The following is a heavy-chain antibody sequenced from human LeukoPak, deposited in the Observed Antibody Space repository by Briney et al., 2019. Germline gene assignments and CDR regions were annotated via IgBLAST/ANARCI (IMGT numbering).Heavy chain of an antibody. CDR3: AREQQQLNPYYYYGMDV. V-gene: IGHV3-74*01. Sequence: GGSLRLSCAASGFTFSSYWMHWVRQAPGKGLVWVSRINSDGSSTSYADSVKGRFTISRDNAKNTLCLQMNSLRAEDTAVYYCAREQQQLNPYYYYGMDVWGQGTTVTVSS. CDR1: GFTFSSYW. D-gene: IGHD6-13*01. J-gene: IGHJ6*02. CDR2: INSDGSST.